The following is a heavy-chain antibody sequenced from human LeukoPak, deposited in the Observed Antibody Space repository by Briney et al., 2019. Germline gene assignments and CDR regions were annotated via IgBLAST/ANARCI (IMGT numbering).Heavy chain of an antibody. Sequence: GWSLTLSCAASGFTFGSYAMHWVRRAPGKGLEWVAVIAHDETNRFYADSVKGRFTISRDNSMNTLYLRMNSLRPEDTAVYFCARDLTPGAPDYFDYWGQGTLVTVSS. V-gene: IGHV3-30*04. CDR2: IAHDETNR. CDR1: GFTFGSYA. J-gene: IGHJ4*02. D-gene: IGHD2-2*01. CDR3: ARDLTPGAPDYFDY.